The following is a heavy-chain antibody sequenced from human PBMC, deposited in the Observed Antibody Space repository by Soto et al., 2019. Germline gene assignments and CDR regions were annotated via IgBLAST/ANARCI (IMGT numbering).Heavy chain of an antibody. CDR2: ISAYNGNT. V-gene: IGHV1-18*01. D-gene: IGHD6-19*01. CDR3: ARDVGRQWLLQYMDV. CDR1: GYTFTSYG. J-gene: IGHJ6*02. Sequence: GASVKVSCKASGYTFTSYGISWVRQAPGQGLEWMGWISAYNGNTNYAQKLQGRVTMTTDTSTSTAYKELRSLRSDDTALYYCARDVGRQWLLQYMDVWGQGTTVTVSS.